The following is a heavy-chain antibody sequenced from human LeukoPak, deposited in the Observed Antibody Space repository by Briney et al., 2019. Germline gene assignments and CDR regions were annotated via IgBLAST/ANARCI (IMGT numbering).Heavy chain of an antibody. CDR3: ARGTVTDADFDY. V-gene: IGHV1-2*06. J-gene: IGHJ4*02. Sequence: ASVKVSCKASGYTFTGYYMHWVRQAPGQGLEWMGRINPNSGGTNYAQKLQGRVTMTTDTSTSTAYMELRSLRSDDTAVYYCARGTVTDADFDYWGQGTLVTVSS. CDR2: INPNSGGT. CDR1: GYTFTGYY. D-gene: IGHD4-17*01.